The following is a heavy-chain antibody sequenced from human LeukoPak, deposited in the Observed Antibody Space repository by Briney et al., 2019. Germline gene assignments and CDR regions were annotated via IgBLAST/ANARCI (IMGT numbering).Heavy chain of an antibody. D-gene: IGHD4-23*01. V-gene: IGHV1-46*01. J-gene: IGHJ5*02. CDR1: GGTFSSYA. CDR2: INPSGGST. Sequence: ASVKVSCKASGGTFSSYAISWVRQAPGQGLEWMGIINPSGGSTSYAQKFQGRVTMTRDTSTSTVYMELSSLRSEDTAVYYCARDQVATVEGFDPWGQGTLVTVSS. CDR3: ARDQVATVEGFDP.